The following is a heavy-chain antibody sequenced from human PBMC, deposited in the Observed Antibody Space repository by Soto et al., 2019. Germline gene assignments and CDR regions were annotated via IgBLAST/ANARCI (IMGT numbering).Heavy chain of an antibody. CDR3: ARVGPTVDLYYYYGMDV. J-gene: IGHJ6*02. CDR1: GGSIISGGYY. Sequence: TLSLTCTVSGGSIISGGYYWIWIRQHPGKGLEWIGYIYYSGSTYYNPSLKSRVTISVDTSKNQFSLKLSSVTAADTAVYYCARVGPTVDLYYYYGMDVWGQGTTVTVSS. D-gene: IGHD4-17*01. V-gene: IGHV4-31*03. CDR2: IYYSGST.